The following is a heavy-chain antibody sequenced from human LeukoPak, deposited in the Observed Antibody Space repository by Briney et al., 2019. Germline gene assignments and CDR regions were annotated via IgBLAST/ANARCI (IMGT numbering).Heavy chain of an antibody. CDR1: GFTFSSYG. CDR2: ISNE. CDR3: AKDQYVGSAAVAGDY. Sequence: GGSLRLSCAASGFTFSSYGIHWVRQAPGKGLEWVAHISNEDYADSVKGRFTMSRDNSENTLYLQMNGLRAEDTAVYYCAKDQYVGSAAVAGDYWGQGTLVIVSS. J-gene: IGHJ4*02. D-gene: IGHD6-19*01. V-gene: IGHV3-30*18.